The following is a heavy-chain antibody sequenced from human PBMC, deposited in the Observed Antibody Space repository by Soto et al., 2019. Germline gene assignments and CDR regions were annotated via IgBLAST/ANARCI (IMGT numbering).Heavy chain of an antibody. J-gene: IGHJ6*02. CDR3: ARLSYDFWSGSGYYYYYGMDV. Sequence: GESLKISCKGSGYNFTSYWIGWVRQMPGKGLEWMGIIYPGDSDTRYSPSFQGQVTISADKSISTAYLQWSSLKASDTAMYYCARLSYDFWSGSGYYYYYGMDVWGQGTTVTVSS. D-gene: IGHD3-3*01. V-gene: IGHV5-51*01. CDR2: IYPGDSDT. CDR1: GYNFTSYW.